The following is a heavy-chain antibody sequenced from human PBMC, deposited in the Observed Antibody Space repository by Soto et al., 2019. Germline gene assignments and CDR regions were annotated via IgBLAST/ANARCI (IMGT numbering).Heavy chain of an antibody. J-gene: IGHJ4*02. CDR2: ISGSGGST. D-gene: IGHD3-3*01. Sequence: GGSLRLSCAASGFTFSSYAMSWVRQAPGKGLEWVSAISGSGGSTYYADSVKGRFTISRDNSKNTLYLQMNRRRAEDTAVYYCARAVGGVVNLRYYFDYWGQGTLVTVSS. V-gene: IGHV3-23*01. CDR1: GFTFSSYA. CDR3: ARAVGGVVNLRYYFDY.